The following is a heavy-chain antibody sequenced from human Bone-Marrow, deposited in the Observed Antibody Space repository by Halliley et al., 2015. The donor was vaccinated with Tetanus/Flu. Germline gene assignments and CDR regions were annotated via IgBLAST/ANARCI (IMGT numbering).Heavy chain of an antibody. CDR1: GYDFVNYW. Sequence: MQLVQSGAQVKKPGESLILSCKASGYDFVNYWIGWVRQMPDKGLEWMGIVNSYDSDDRYSPSFRGQITISADKSITTAFLQLSSLKASDTAMYYCAGLRNFVSGNHDPFEIWGQGTMVTVSS. CDR2: VNSYDSDD. V-gene: IGHV5-51*03. D-gene: IGHD3-10*01. J-gene: IGHJ3*02. CDR3: AGLRNFVSGNHDPFEI.